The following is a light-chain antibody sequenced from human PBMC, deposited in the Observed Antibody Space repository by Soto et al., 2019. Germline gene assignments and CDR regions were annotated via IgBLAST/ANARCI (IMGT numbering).Light chain of an antibody. V-gene: IGKV2-28*01. J-gene: IGKJ5*01. CDR2: LGS. Sequence: DIGITQSPLSLPVTPGEPASISCRSSQSLLHSNGYNYLDWDLQKPGQSPQLLIYLGSNRASGVPDRVSGSGAGTDFTLKISRVEAEDVGVYYCMQALQTPYTFGQGTRLEIK. CDR1: QSLLHSNGYNY. CDR3: MQALQTPYT.